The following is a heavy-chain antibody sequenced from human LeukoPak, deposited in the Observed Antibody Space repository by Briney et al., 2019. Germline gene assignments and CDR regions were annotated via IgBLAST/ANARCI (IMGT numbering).Heavy chain of an antibody. CDR3: ARGVHGDY. Sequence: PSETLSLTCTVSGGSISSYYWSWIRQPPGKGLEWIGYIYYSGSTNYNPSLKSRVTISVDTSKNQFSLKLSSVTAADTAVYYCARGVHGDYWGQGTLVTVSS. J-gene: IGHJ4*02. CDR1: GGSISSYY. D-gene: IGHD5-24*01. V-gene: IGHV4-59*01. CDR2: IYYSGST.